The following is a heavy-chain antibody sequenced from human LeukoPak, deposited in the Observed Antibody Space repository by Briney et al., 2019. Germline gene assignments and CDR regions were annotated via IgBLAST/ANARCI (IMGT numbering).Heavy chain of an antibody. CDR3: ARVWGSPDY. CDR2: MNPNSGNS. CDR1: GYPFTSYD. Sequence: GASVKVSCKASGYPFTSYDINWVRQATGQGLEWMGWMNPNSGNSGSAQKFQGRVTMTSDTSISTAYMELSNLRSEDTAVYYCARVWGSPDYWGQGTLVTVSS. D-gene: IGHD3-16*01. J-gene: IGHJ4*02. V-gene: IGHV1-8*01.